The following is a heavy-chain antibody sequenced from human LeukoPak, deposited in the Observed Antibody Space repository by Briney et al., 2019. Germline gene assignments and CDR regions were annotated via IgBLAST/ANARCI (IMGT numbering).Heavy chain of an antibody. CDR1: GGHFSGYF. V-gene: IGHV4-34*01. Sequence: PSETLSLTCAVSGGHFSGYFWTWIRQPPGKGLEWIGEINHRGSTNYNPSLQSRVAISVDTSKNHFSLSLTSVTAADTAVYYCARDRLQLQSWGQGTLVTVSS. CDR2: INHRGST. CDR3: ARDRLQLQS. J-gene: IGHJ5*02. D-gene: IGHD5-24*01.